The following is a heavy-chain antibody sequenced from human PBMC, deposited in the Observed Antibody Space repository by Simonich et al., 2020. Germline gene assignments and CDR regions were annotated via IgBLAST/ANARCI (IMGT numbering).Heavy chain of an antibody. CDR1: GYTFTGYY. J-gene: IGHJ2*01. CDR3: ARDSYSSWYFDL. CDR2: INPNRGGT. D-gene: IGHD6-13*01. V-gene: IGHV1-2*02. Sequence: QVQLVQSGAAVKKPGASVKVSCKASGYTFTGYYMHWVRQAPGQGLEGMGWINPNRGGTNYAQKFQGRVTMTRETSISTAYMELSRLRSDDTAVYYCARDSYSSWYFDLWGRGTLVTVSS.